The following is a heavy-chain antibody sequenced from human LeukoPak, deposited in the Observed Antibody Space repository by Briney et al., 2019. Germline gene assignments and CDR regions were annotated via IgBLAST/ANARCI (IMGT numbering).Heavy chain of an antibody. V-gene: IGHV4-38-2*01. CDR3: ARHAPVQDYFDY. Sequence: SETLSLTCAVSGYSISSGYYWGWIRQPPGKGLQWIGSIYHSGSTYYNPSLKSRVTISVDTSKNQFSLKLSSVTAADTAVYYCARHAPVQDYFDYWGQGTLVTVSS. CDR1: GYSISSGYY. CDR2: IYHSGST. D-gene: IGHD2-2*01. J-gene: IGHJ4*02.